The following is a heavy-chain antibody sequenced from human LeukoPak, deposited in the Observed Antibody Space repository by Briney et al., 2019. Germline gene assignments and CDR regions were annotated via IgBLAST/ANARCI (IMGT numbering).Heavy chain of an antibody. CDR1: GFTFSDYG. J-gene: IGHJ2*01. Sequence: PGRSLRLSCAASGFTFSDYGMHWGRQAPGKGLEWVALISYDGSNKYFADSVKGRFTISRDNSKNTLYLQMNSLRAEDTAVYYCARAGSSGLYEVPVKYWYFDVWGRGTLVTVSS. CDR3: ARAGSSGLYEVPVKYWYFDV. CDR2: ISYDGSNK. D-gene: IGHD6-19*01. V-gene: IGHV3-30*03.